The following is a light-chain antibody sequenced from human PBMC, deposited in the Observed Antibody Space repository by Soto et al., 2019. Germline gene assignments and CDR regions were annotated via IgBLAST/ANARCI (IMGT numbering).Light chain of an antibody. Sequence: DVQMTQSPTSLSASVGDRVTITCGASQDISNYLNWYQQKPGTAPRLLIYAATRLQSGVPSRFSGSESGTDFTLTITNLQPEDFATYYCQQTYSAPWTCGQGTKVEIK. CDR3: QQTYSAPWT. V-gene: IGKV1-39*01. J-gene: IGKJ1*01. CDR2: AAT. CDR1: QDISNY.